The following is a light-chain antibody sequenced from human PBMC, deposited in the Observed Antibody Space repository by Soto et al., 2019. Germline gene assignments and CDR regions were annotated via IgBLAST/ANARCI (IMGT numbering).Light chain of an antibody. CDR1: QSLSSSY. Sequence: DIVLTQSPGTLSLSPGERATLSCRASQSLSSSYLAWYQQKPGQAPRLLIYGASSRATGIPDRFSGSGSGTDFTLTISRLEPEDFAVYHCQQYATSACTFGGGTKVEIK. CDR2: GAS. V-gene: IGKV3-20*01. J-gene: IGKJ4*01. CDR3: QQYATSACT.